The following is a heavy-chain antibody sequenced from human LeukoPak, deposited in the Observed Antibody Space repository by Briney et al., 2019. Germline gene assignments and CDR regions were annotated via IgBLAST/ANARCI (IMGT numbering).Heavy chain of an antibody. CDR3: ASSRDRYYYYMDV. D-gene: IGHD5-24*01. J-gene: IGHJ6*03. CDR1: GGSINSSSYY. CDR2: MYYSGST. V-gene: IGHV4-39*01. Sequence: SETLSLTCTVSGGSINSSSYYWAWIREPPWKGLEWIGSMYYSGSTYYTPSLKSRVTISVDTSKNPLPLKLSSVTAADTAVYYCASSRDRYYYYMDVWGEGTTVTVSS.